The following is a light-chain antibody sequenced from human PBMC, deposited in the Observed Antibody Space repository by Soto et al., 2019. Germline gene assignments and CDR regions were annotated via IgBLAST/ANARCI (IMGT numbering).Light chain of an antibody. Sequence: EIVLTQSPGTLSLSPGERATLSCRASQSVSSSYLAWYQQKPGQAPRPLIYGASSRATGIPDRFSGSGSGTDFTLTISRLEPEDFAVYYCQQYGISPPITFGQGTRLEIK. CDR1: QSVSSSY. CDR3: QQYGISPPIT. V-gene: IGKV3-20*01. CDR2: GAS. J-gene: IGKJ5*01.